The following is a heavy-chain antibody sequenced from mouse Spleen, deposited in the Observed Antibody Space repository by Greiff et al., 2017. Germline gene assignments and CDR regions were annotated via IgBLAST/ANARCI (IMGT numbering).Heavy chain of an antibody. CDR2: INPNNGGT. CDR1: GYTFTDYN. Sequence: EVKLVESGPELVKPGASVKIPCKASGYTFTDYNMDCVKQSHGKSLEWIGDINPNNGGTIYNQKFKGKATLTVDKSSSTAYMELRSLTSEDTAVYYCARWDYSIGGFAYWGQGTLVTVSA. J-gene: IGHJ3*01. CDR3: ARWDYSIGGFAY. D-gene: IGHD2-5*01. V-gene: IGHV1-18*01.